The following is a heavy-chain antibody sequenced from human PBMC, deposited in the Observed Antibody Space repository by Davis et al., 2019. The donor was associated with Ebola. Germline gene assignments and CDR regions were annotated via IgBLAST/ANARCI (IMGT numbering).Heavy chain of an antibody. CDR1: GDSLSSGGFY. J-gene: IGHJ4*02. D-gene: IGHD2-2*02. CDR3: ARDPCSATSCYNPGY. CDR2: ISHSGST. Sequence: PSETLSLTCTVSGDSLSSGGFYWSWIRQHPGKGLEWIGYISHSGSTYYNPSLKSRVSISIDTSKNQFSLKVTSVTAADTAVYYCARDPCSATSCYNPGYWGQGTLVTVSS. V-gene: IGHV4-31*03.